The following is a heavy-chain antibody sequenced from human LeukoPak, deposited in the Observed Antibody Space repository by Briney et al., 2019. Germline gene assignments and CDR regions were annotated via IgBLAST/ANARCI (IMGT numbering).Heavy chain of an antibody. V-gene: IGHV3-30*02. J-gene: IGHJ4*02. CDR2: IRYDGSNK. CDR1: GFTFSSYG. D-gene: IGHD3-3*01. CDR3: AKPRFLEWLLSYYFDY. Sequence: GGSLRLSCAASGFTFSSYGMHWVRQAPGKGLERVAFIRYDGSNKYYADSVKGRFTISRDNSKNTLYLQMNSLRAEDTAVYYCAKPRFLEWLLSYYFDYWGQGTLVTVSS.